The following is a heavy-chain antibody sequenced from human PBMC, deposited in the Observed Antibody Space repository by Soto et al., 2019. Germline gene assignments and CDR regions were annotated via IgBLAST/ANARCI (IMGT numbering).Heavy chain of an antibody. CDR1: GFIFNNYA. D-gene: IGHD3-3*02. Sequence: GGSLRLSCAASGFIFNNYAMSWVRQAPGKGLEWVSVISDSGDSTSYTDSVRGRFTISRDNSRNTLYLQMNSLRAEDTAVYFCAKADCHTIYWYFRAYRGQGILVTVSS. J-gene: IGHJ4*02. V-gene: IGHV3-23*01. CDR2: ISDSGDST. CDR3: AKADCHTIYWYFRAY.